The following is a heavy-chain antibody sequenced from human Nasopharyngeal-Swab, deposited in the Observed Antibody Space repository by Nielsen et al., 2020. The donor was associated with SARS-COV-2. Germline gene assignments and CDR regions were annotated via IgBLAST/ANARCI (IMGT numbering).Heavy chain of an antibody. CDR2: IAHDASKE. CDR3: ARDAPAHYGAFY. CDR1: GFTFTRFG. V-gene: IGHV3-30*03. D-gene: IGHD4-17*01. Sequence: GGSLRLSCAASGFTFTRFGMHWVRQAPGKGLEWEAFIAHDASKEYYGDSVKGRFSISRDSSKHTLYLQMDSLRGEDTAVYYCARDAPAHYGAFYWGRGTLVTVSS. J-gene: IGHJ4*02.